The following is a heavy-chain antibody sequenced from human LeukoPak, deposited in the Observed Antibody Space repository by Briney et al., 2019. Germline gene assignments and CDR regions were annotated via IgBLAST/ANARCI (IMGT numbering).Heavy chain of an antibody. J-gene: IGHJ4*02. CDR3: ARWIRGETYYFDY. D-gene: IGHD5-18*01. V-gene: IGHV3-30*04. CDR1: GFTFSSYA. CDR2: ISYDGSNK. Sequence: GGSLRLSCAASGFTFSSYAMHWVRQAPGKGLEWVAVISYDGSNKYYADSVKGRFTISRDNSKNTLYLQMNSLRAEDTTVYYCARWIRGETYYFDYWGQGTLVTVSS.